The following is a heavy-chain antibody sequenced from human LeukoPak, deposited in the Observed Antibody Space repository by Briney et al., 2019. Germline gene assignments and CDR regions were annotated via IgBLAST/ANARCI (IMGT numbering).Heavy chain of an antibody. J-gene: IGHJ4*02. CDR2: SGVGGTDT. CDR3: AKANGGSSYGYWDY. Sequence: PGGSLRLSCAASGFTFSSYAMSWVRQAPGKGLEWVSLSGVGGTDTYYADSVRGRFTISRDNSKNTLYLQMNSLRTDDTAVYFCAKANGGSSYGYWDYWGQGILVTVSS. V-gene: IGHV3-23*01. D-gene: IGHD5-18*01. CDR1: GFTFSSYA.